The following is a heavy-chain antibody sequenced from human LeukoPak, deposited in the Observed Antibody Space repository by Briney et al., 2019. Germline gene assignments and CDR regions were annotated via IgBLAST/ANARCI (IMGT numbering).Heavy chain of an antibody. CDR2: MNPNSGNT. J-gene: IGHJ6*02. D-gene: IGHD3-10*01. CDR1: GYTFTSYD. V-gene: IGHV1-8*01. Sequence: GASVKVSCKASGYTFTSYDINWVRQATGQGLEWMGWMNPNSGNTGYAQKFQGRVTMTRNTSISTAYMELSSLRSEDTAVYYCGTTSGRVRGVIRLWDGMDVWGQGTTVTVSS. CDR3: GTTSGRVRGVIRLWDGMDV.